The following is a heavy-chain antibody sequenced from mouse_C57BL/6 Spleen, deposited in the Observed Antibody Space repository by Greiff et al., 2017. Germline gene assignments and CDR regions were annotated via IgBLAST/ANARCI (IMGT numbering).Heavy chain of an antibody. CDR1: GFTFSSYA. CDR3: ARDSYYGSSSWDD. D-gene: IGHD1-1*01. Sequence: EVQEVESGGGLVKPGGSLKLSCAASGFTFSSYAMSWVRQTPEKRLEWVATISDGGSYTYYPDNVKGRFTISRDNAKNNLYLQMSHLKSEDTAMYYCARDSYYGSSSWDDWGQCTTLTVSS. CDR2: ISDGGSYT. V-gene: IGHV5-4*01. J-gene: IGHJ2*01.